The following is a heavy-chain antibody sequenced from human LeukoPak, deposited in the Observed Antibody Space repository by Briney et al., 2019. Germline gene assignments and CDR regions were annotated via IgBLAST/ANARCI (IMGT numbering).Heavy chain of an antibody. D-gene: IGHD3-3*01. CDR2: ISGSGGST. V-gene: IGHV3-23*01. CDR1: GFTFSSYA. J-gene: IGHJ4*02. CDR3: AKAQYYDFWSGFVFDY. Sequence: GGSLRLSCAASGFTFSSYAMSWVRQAPGKGLEWVSAISGSGGSTYYADSVKGRFTISRDNSKNTLYLQMNSLRAEDTAVYYCAKAQYYDFWSGFVFDYWGQGTLVTVSS.